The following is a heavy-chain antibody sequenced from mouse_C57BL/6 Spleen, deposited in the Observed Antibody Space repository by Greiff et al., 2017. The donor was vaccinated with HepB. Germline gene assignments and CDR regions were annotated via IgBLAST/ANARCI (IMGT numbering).Heavy chain of an antibody. D-gene: IGHD1-1*01. J-gene: IGHJ1*03. Sequence: EVKLMESGGGLVKPGGSLKLSCAASGFTFSSYTMSWVRQTPEKRLEWVATISGGGGNTYYPDSVKGRFTISRDNAKNTLYLQMSSLRSEDTALYYCARTTVVARWYFDVWGTGTTVTVSS. V-gene: IGHV5-9*01. CDR3: ARTTVVARWYFDV. CDR1: GFTFSSYT. CDR2: ISGGGGNT.